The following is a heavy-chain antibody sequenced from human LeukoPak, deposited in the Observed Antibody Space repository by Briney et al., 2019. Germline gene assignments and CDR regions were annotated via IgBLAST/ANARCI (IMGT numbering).Heavy chain of an antibody. V-gene: IGHV3-7*01. D-gene: IGHD5-24*01. J-gene: IGHJ4*02. CDR2: TKEDGSDK. CDR3: VRDRGWLQFDY. Sequence: GGSLRLSCAASGFTFSSYWMSWVRQVPGKGLEWVANTKEDGSDKYYVDSVKGRFTISRDNAKNSLYLQMSSLRAEDTAVYYCVRDRGWLQFDYWGQGTLATVSS. CDR1: GFTFSSYW.